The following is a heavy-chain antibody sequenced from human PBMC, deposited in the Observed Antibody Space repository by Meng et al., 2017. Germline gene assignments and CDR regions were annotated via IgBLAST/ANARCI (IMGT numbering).Heavy chain of an antibody. V-gene: IGHV3-30*04. Sequence: GGSLRLSCVASGFTFSSYAMHWVRQAPGKGLEWVAVISYDGSNKYYADSVKGRFTISRDNSKNTLYLQMNSLRAEDTAVYYCACNYYDSSGYGDYWGQGTLVTVSS. CDR3: ACNYYDSSGYGDY. D-gene: IGHD3-22*01. CDR1: GFTFSSYA. CDR2: ISYDGSNK. J-gene: IGHJ4*02.